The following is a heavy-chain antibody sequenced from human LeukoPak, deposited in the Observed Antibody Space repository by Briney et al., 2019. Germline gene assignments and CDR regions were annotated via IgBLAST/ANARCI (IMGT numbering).Heavy chain of an antibody. V-gene: IGHV1-2*02. Sequence: GASVKVSCKASGYTFAGYHMYWVRQAPGQGLEWMGWINLSSGGTRYAQKYQGRVTMTRDTSISTAYMELSRLTSDDTAMYYCARVLTPTVVTSNFDYWGQGTLVTVSS. CDR3: ARVLTPTVVTSNFDY. J-gene: IGHJ4*02. CDR1: GYTFAGYH. CDR2: INLSSGGT. D-gene: IGHD4-23*01.